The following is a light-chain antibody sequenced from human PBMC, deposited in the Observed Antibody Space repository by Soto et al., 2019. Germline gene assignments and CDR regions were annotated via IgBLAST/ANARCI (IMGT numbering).Light chain of an antibody. CDR2: SAS. J-gene: IGKJ1*01. Sequence: VLKQSVGTVSLSPGERATLSCRASQRVSSDSLAWYQHKLGQAPRLLIYSASTRATGIPARFSGSGSGTDFTLSISRLEPEDVAEYFGHPSGRATTFGQRTNVDIK. CDR1: QRVSSDS. CDR3: HPSGRATT. V-gene: IGKV3-20*01.